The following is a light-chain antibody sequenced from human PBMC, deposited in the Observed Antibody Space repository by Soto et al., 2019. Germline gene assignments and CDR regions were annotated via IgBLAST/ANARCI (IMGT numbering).Light chain of an antibody. CDR2: DAS. J-gene: IGKJ1*01. CDR3: QQYGSIPWT. V-gene: IGKV3-20*01. Sequence: EIVLTQSPGTLSLSPGERATLSCRATDSVVSNYLAWYQLKPGQAPRLLIYDASSRATGIPDRFSGSGSGTDFTLTLSRLEPEDFAVYYCQQYGSIPWTFGQGTKVELK. CDR1: DSVVSNY.